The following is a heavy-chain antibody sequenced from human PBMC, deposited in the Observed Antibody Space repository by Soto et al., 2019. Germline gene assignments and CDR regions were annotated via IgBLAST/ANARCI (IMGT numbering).Heavy chain of an antibody. Sequence: EVPLLDSGGGLVQPGGSLRLSCTGSGFTFSSYAMNWVRQAPGKGLECVSTISGSGGTTYYADSVKGRFTISRDNSKNTLYLQMSSLRAEDTAVYYCAKNGRAAAMYNWFDPWGQGTLVTVSS. J-gene: IGHJ5*02. CDR3: AKNGRAAAMYNWFDP. D-gene: IGHD6-13*01. CDR2: ISGSGGTT. V-gene: IGHV3-23*01. CDR1: GFTFSSYA.